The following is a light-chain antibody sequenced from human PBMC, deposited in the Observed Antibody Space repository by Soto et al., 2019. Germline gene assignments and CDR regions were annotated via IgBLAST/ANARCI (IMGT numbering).Light chain of an antibody. Sequence: QSALTQPPSVSGSPGQSVAISCTGTSSDVGSYNGVSWYQQPPGTAPKLMIYEVNNRPSGVPDRFSGSKSGNTASLTISGLQAEDEADYYCSSYTTSSTYVFGTGTKLTAL. CDR1: SSDVGSYNG. CDR3: SSYTTSSTYV. V-gene: IGLV2-18*02. J-gene: IGLJ1*01. CDR2: EVN.